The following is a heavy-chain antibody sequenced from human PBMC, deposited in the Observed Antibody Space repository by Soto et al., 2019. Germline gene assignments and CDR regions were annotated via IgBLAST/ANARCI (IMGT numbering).Heavy chain of an antibody. CDR3: ARDPRQLLFTGIAAADPEYFQH. CDR1: GGTFSSYA. V-gene: IGHV1-69*13. J-gene: IGHJ1*01. D-gene: IGHD6-13*01. Sequence: ASVKVSCKASGGTFSSYAISWVRQAPGQGLEWMGGIIPIFGTANYAQKFRGRVTITADESTNTAYMELSSLRSEDTAVYYCARDPRQLLFTGIAAADPEYFQHWGQGTQVTVSS. CDR2: IIPIFGTA.